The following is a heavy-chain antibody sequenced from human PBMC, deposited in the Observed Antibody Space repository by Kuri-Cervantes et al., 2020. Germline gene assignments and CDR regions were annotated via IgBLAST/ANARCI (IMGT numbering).Heavy chain of an antibody. CDR3: AREVATTFDY. V-gene: IGHV1-46*01. CDR2: INPSGGST. CDR1: GYAFTSYD. J-gene: IGHJ4*02. Sequence: ASVKVSCKASGYAFTSYDINWVRQAPGQGLEWMGIINPSGGSTSYAQKFQGRVTMTRDTSTSTVYMELSSLRSEDTAVYYCAREVATTFDYWGQGTLVTVSS. D-gene: IGHD5-12*01.